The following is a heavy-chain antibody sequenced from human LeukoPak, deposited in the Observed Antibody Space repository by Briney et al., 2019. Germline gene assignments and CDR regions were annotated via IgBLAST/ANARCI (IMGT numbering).Heavy chain of an antibody. V-gene: IGHV3-23*01. D-gene: IGHD2-15*01. CDR1: GFTLTNHG. Sequence: GGSLRLSCAVSGFTLTNHGVSWVRQAPGKGLEWVSIITGTGGRYYGDSVKGRFILSRDNSKNTVYMQMSSLRAEDTATYYCAKDYCRDGNCPFPFLDSWGQGTLVTVSS. CDR2: ITGTGGR. J-gene: IGHJ4*02. CDR3: AKDYCRDGNCPFPFLDS.